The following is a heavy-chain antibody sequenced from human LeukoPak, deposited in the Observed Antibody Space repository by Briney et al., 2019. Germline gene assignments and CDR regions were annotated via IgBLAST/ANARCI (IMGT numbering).Heavy chain of an antibody. Sequence: GGSLRLSCSASGFTFSSYAMHWVRQAPGKGLEYVSVISSNGGSTYYSDSVKGRFTVSRDNSKDTLYLQMNSLRIEDTAVYYCVRAPTVRSIAVAGYFDYWGRATLVTVSS. V-gene: IGHV3-64D*06. D-gene: IGHD6-19*01. CDR2: ISSNGGST. J-gene: IGHJ4*02. CDR3: VRAPTVRSIAVAGYFDY. CDR1: GFTFSSYA.